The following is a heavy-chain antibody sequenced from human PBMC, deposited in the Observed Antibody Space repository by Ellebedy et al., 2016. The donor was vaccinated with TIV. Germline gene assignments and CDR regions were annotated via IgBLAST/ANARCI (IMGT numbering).Heavy chain of an antibody. Sequence: GESLKISCAASGFTFSSYAMTWVRQAPGKGLEWVSAISGSGSNTHYPDSLKERFTVSRDNSKNTLYLQMNSLRAEDTAVYYCARGGLTAASDYWGQGTLVTVSS. V-gene: IGHV3-23*01. CDR1: GFTFSSYA. CDR2: ISGSGSNT. J-gene: IGHJ4*02. D-gene: IGHD2-2*01. CDR3: ARGGLTAASDY.